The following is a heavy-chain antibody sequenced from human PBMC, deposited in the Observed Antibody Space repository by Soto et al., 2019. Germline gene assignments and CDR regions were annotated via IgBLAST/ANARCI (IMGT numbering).Heavy chain of an antibody. CDR2: IYETGAT. D-gene: IGHD7-27*01. CDR3: ARIAVPGASY. Sequence: TSETLSLTCSVSGGSISRGGYYWSWIRQHPGEGLEYIGYIYETGATYYKPSLKSRVSISADTSKNQFSLKLSPVTGADTAVYFCARIAVPGASYWGQGTLVTVSS. V-gene: IGHV4-31*03. CDR1: GGSISRGGYY. J-gene: IGHJ4*02.